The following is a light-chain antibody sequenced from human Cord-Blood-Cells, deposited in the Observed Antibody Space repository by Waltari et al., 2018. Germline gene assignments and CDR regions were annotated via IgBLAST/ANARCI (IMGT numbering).Light chain of an antibody. Sequence: QSALTQPASVSGSPGQSITISCTGTSSDVGGYNYVSWYQQHPGKAPKLMNYEVSNRPSGVSNRFSCSKSGNTASLTISGLQTEDEADYYCSSYTSSSTYVFGTGTKVTVL. CDR1: SSDVGGYNY. CDR2: EVS. V-gene: IGLV2-14*01. CDR3: SSYTSSSTYV. J-gene: IGLJ1*01.